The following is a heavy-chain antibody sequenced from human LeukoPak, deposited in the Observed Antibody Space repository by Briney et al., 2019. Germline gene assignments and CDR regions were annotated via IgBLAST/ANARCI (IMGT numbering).Heavy chain of an antibody. CDR2: ISSSGSTI. Sequence: GGALRLSCAASGFTFSDYYMSWIRQAPGRGLEGVSYISSSGSTIYYADSVNGGFTISRDNAKNSLYLQMNSLRAEDTAVYYCAPADSGSYPFDYWGQGTLVTVSS. CDR3: APADSGSYPFDY. J-gene: IGHJ4*02. D-gene: IGHD1-26*01. CDR1: GFTFSDYY. V-gene: IGHV3-11*01.